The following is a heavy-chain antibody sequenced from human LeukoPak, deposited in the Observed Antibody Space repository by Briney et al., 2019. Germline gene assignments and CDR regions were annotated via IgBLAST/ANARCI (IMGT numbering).Heavy chain of an antibody. D-gene: IGHD3-10*01. CDR3: AKVAHYYYGSESYYFFEH. CDR2: IKQDGSEK. J-gene: IGHJ4*02. V-gene: IGHV3-7*01. Sequence: QSGGSLRLSCAASGFTFSSYWMSWVRQAPGKGLEWVANIKQDGSEKYYVDSVKGRFTISRDNAKNSLYLQMNSLRVGDTATYYCAKVAHYYYGSESYYFFEHWGQGTPVTASS. CDR1: GFTFSSYW.